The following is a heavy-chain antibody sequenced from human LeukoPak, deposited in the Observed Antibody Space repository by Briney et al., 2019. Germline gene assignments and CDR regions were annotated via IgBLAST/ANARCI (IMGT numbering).Heavy chain of an antibody. CDR1: GGSISNYY. CDR3: ATATYYYGSGSYYMPPNPDY. D-gene: IGHD3-10*01. CDR2: INHSGST. J-gene: IGHJ4*02. Sequence: SETLSLTCTVSGGSISNYYWNWIRQPPGKGLEWIGEINHSGSTNYNPSLKSRVTISVDTSKNQFSLKLSSVTAADTAVYYCATATYYYGSGSYYMPPNPDYWGQGTLVTVSS. V-gene: IGHV4-34*01.